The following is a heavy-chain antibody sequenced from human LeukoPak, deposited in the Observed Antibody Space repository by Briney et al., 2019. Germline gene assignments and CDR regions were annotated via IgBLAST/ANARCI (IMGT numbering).Heavy chain of an antibody. J-gene: IGHJ4*02. Sequence: GASVKVSCKASGYTFTSYYMHWVRQAPGQGLEWMGLINPSGGSTSYAQKFQGRVTMTRDTSTSTVYMELSSLRSEDTAVYYCARGLRGGQQLTPSDYWGQGTLVTVSS. CDR1: GYTFTSYY. CDR2: INPSGGST. V-gene: IGHV1-46*01. CDR3: ARGLRGGQQLTPSDY. D-gene: IGHD6-13*01.